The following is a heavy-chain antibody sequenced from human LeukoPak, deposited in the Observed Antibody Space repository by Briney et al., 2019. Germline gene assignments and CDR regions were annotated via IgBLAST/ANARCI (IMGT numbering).Heavy chain of an antibody. CDR3: ARGSYYDSSGYYPHYFDY. CDR1: GYTFTSYY. CDR2: INPSGGST. D-gene: IGHD3-22*01. J-gene: IGHJ4*02. Sequence: ASVKVSCKASGYTFTSYYMHWVRQAPGQGLEWMGIINPSGGSTSYAQKFQGRVTMTRDTSTSTVYMDLSSLRSEDTAVYYCARGSYYDSSGYYPHYFDYWGQGTLVTVSS. V-gene: IGHV1-46*01.